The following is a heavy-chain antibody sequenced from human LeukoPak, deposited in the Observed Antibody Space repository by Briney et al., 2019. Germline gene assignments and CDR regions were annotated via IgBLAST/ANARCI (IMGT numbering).Heavy chain of an antibody. Sequence: GASVKVSCKASGVTFSSYAISWVRQAPGQGLEWMGGIIPIFGTANYAQKFQGRVTITADESTSTAYMELSSLRSEDTAVYYCARGGGRDILTGLMAPIFDYWGQGTLVTVSS. D-gene: IGHD3-9*01. CDR2: IIPIFGTA. CDR1: GVTFSSYA. J-gene: IGHJ4*02. CDR3: ARGGGRDILTGLMAPIFDY. V-gene: IGHV1-69*13.